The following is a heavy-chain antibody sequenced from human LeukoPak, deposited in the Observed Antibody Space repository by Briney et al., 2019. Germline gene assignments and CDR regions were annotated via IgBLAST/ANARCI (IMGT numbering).Heavy chain of an antibody. J-gene: IGHJ4*02. D-gene: IGHD1-26*01. CDR3: ARGGGSYYNY. Sequence: GGSLRLSCAASGFTFSDYYMSWIRQAPGKGLEWVANIKQDGSEKYYVDPVKGRFTISRDNAKNSLYLQMNSLRAEDTAVYYCARGGGSYYNYWGQGTLVTVSS. CDR2: IKQDGSEK. V-gene: IGHV3-7*04. CDR1: GFTFSDYY.